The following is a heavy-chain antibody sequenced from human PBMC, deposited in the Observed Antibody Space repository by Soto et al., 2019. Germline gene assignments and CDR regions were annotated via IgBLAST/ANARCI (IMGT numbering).Heavy chain of an antibody. CDR1: GFTFSSYG. CDR2: IWYDGSNK. V-gene: IGHV3-33*01. J-gene: IGHJ6*02. CDR3: ARDGILWFGESRYYYGMDV. D-gene: IGHD3-10*01. Sequence: GGSLRLSCAASGFTFSSYGMHWVRQAPGKGLEWVAVIWYDGSNKYYADSVKGRFTISRDNSKNTLYLQMNSLRAEDTAVYYCARDGILWFGESRYYYGMDVWGQGTTVTVSS.